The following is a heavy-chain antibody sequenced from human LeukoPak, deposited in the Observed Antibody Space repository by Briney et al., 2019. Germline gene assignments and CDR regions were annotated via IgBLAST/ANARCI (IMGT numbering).Heavy chain of an antibody. Sequence: SSETLSLTCTVSGASISGSYWNWVRQPPGRGLEWIGYVYSSGSTDYNPSLKSRVAISVDASENQFSLKLTSVTAADTAVYYCASSYDSKIVPFDNWGQGALVTVSS. V-gene: IGHV4-4*09. CDR1: GASISGSY. CDR2: VYSSGST. D-gene: IGHD3-22*01. CDR3: ASSYDSKIVPFDN. J-gene: IGHJ4*02.